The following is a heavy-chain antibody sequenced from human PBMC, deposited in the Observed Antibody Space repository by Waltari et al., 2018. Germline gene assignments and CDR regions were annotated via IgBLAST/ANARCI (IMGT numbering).Heavy chain of an antibody. D-gene: IGHD3-22*01. V-gene: IGHV3-74*01. Sequence: EVQLLESGGGLVQPGGSLRLSCAASGLTFSDFWMHWVRQDPGEGLVWLSRVNGDGSSTTYADSVKGRFTVSRDNARKTMFLQMTSLRAEDTAVYYCARDEDNYYDSSGYIKHWGQGALVTVSS. J-gene: IGHJ4*02. CDR1: GLTFSDFW. CDR3: ARDEDNYYDSSGYIKH. CDR2: VNGDGSST.